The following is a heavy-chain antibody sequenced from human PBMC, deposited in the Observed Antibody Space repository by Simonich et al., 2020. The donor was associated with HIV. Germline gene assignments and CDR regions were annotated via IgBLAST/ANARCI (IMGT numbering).Heavy chain of an antibody. D-gene: IGHD6-13*01. CDR2: INHSGST. J-gene: IGHJ1*01. V-gene: IGHV4-34*01. CDR3: ARLTAGGLGEYFQH. CDR1: GGSFSGYY. Sequence: QVQLQQWGAGLLKPSETLSLTCAVYGGSFSGYYWSWIRQPPGKGLEWIGEINHSGSTNYKQSLKSRVTISVDTSKNQFSLKLSSVTAADTAVYYCARLTAGGLGEYFQHWGQGTLVTVSS.